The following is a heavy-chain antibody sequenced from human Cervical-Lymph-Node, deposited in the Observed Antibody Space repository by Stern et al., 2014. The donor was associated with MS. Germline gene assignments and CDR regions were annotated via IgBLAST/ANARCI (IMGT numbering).Heavy chain of an antibody. J-gene: IGHJ4*02. CDR1: GHTTTSYG. Sequence: VQLVESGAEVKKPGASVKVSCKASGHTTTSYGITWVRQAPGQGLEWMGWISAHNGNTNYEQKVQGRVTMTTDTSTSTAYMELRSLRSDDTAVYFCATFIPTSGTFNWWGQGTLVTVSS. CDR3: ATFIPTSGTFNW. D-gene: IGHD1-1*01. CDR2: ISAHNGNT. V-gene: IGHV1-18*01.